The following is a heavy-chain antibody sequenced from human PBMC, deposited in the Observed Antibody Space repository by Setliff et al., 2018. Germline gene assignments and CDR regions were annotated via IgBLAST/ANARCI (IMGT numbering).Heavy chain of an antibody. D-gene: IGHD3-9*01. V-gene: IGHV1-3*03. Sequence: GASVKVSCKASGYSFRLYAIHWLRQAPGQRLEWMGWMNIDNGKIEYSQDFQDRVTFSRDTSADVAYMELSRLRSDDMAVYYCARGYCDGIGCPAPLYYFDSWGQGTLVTVSS. CDR2: MNIDNGKI. CDR3: ARGYCDGIGCPAPLYYFDS. CDR1: GYSFRLYA. J-gene: IGHJ4*02.